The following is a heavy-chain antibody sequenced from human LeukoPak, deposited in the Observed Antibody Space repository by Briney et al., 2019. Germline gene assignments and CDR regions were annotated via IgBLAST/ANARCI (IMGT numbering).Heavy chain of an antibody. D-gene: IGHD3-9*01. CDR2: ISSSSSYI. Sequence: GGSLRLSCAASGFTFSSYSMNWVRQAPGKRLEWVSSISSSSSYIYSADSVKGRFTISRDNAKNSLYLQMNSLRAEDTAVYYCARAAYYDILTGYYIDYYGMDVWGQGTTVTVSS. CDR1: GFTFSSYS. CDR3: ARAAYYDILTGYYIDYYGMDV. V-gene: IGHV3-21*01. J-gene: IGHJ6*02.